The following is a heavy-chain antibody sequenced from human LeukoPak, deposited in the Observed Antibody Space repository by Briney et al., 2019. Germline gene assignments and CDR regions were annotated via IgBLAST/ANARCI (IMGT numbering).Heavy chain of an antibody. CDR2: INPNSGGT. V-gene: IGHV1-2*02. CDR1: GYTFTGYY. D-gene: IGHD2-15*01. Sequence: ASVKVSCKASGYTFTGYYMHWVRQPPGQGLEWMGWINPNSGGTNYAQKFQGRVTMTRDTSISTAYMELSRLRSDDTAVYYCARDGGGYCSGGSCYSGWFDPWGQGTLVTVSS. CDR3: ARDGGGYCSGGSCYSGWFDP. J-gene: IGHJ5*02.